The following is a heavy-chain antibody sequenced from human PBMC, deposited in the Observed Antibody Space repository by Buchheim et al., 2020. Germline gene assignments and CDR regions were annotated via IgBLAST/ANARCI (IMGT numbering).Heavy chain of an antibody. Sequence: EVQLVESGGGLVQPGRSLRLSCTASGFRFGDYAVSWVRQAPGEGLECVGFIRSKAYGGTIEYVASVRGRFTISRDDSKSIAYLQMNSLKIEDTAMYFCARRGGSSKYYFDYWGQGTL. CDR2: IRSKAYGGTI. V-gene: IGHV3-49*04. D-gene: IGHD3-10*01. CDR1: GFRFGDYA. CDR3: ARRGGSSKYYFDY. J-gene: IGHJ4*02.